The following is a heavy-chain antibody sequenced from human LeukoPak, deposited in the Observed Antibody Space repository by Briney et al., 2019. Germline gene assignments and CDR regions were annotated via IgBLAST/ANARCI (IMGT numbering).Heavy chain of an antibody. J-gene: IGHJ6*03. CDR2: ISSSSSYI. Sequence: GGSLRLSCAASGFTFSSYSMNWVRQAPGKGLEWVSSISSSSSYIYYADSVKGRFTISRDNAKNSLYLQMNSLRAEDSAVYYCTAGITFGGGGHFYYMDVWGKGTTVTVSS. CDR3: TAGITFGGGGHFYYMDV. D-gene: IGHD3-16*01. V-gene: IGHV3-21*04. CDR1: GFTFSSYS.